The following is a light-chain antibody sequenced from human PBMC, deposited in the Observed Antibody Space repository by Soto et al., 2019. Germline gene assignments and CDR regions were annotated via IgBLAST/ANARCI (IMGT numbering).Light chain of an antibody. Sequence: EIVLTQSPGTLSLSPGERATLSCRASQSVSSYLAWYQQKPGQAPRLLIYDASNRATGIPARFSGSGSGTDFTLTISSLEPEDFAVYYCQQRDIWPWTFGQGTKVDI. CDR1: QSVSSY. V-gene: IGKV3-11*01. J-gene: IGKJ1*01. CDR3: QQRDIWPWT. CDR2: DAS.